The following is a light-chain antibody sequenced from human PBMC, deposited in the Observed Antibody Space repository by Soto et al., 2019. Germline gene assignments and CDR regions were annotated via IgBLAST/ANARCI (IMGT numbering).Light chain of an antibody. V-gene: IGLV1-44*01. J-gene: IGLJ1*01. CDR3: AAWDDSLNEV. CDR2: SNN. CDR1: SSNIGTNT. Sequence: QSVLTQAPSASGTPGQRVTISCSGSSSNIGTNTVNWYQQLPGTAPKLLIYSNNQRPSGVPDRFSGSMSGTSASLAISGLQSEDEADYYCAAWDDSLNEVFGTGTKVTVL.